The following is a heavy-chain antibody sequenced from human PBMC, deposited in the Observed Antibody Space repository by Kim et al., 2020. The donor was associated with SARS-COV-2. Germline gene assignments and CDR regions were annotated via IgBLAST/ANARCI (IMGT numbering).Heavy chain of an antibody. V-gene: IGHV4-4*02. D-gene: IGHD4-17*01. J-gene: IGHJ4*02. CDR3: AREVPYGDYTTLGY. Sequence: SETLSLTCAVSGGSISSSNWWCWVRQPPGKGLEWIGEIYHSGSTNYNSSLKSRLTMSVDKSKNQFSLKLNSVTAADTAIYYCAREVPYGDYTTLGYWGQGTMVTVSS. CDR2: IYHSGST. CDR1: GGSISSSNW.